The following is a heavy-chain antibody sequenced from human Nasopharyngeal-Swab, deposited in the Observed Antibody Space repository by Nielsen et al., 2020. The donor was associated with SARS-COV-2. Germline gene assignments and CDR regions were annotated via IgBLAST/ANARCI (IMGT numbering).Heavy chain of an antibody. CDR3: ARALPQKMATITGSDY. V-gene: IGHV3-30*07. J-gene: IGHJ4*02. D-gene: IGHD5-24*01. Sequence: SVKGRFTISRDNSKNTLYLQMNSLRAEDTAVYYCARALPQKMATITGSDYWGQGTLVTVSS.